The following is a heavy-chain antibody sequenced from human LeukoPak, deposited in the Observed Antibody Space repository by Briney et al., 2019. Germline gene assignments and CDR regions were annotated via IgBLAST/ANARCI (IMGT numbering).Heavy chain of an antibody. J-gene: IGHJ4*02. CDR1: GYTFTGYY. D-gene: IGHD7-27*01. CDR2: INPNSGGT. Sequence: ASVKVSCKASGYTFTGYYMHWVRQAPGQGLEWMGWINPNSGGTNYAQKFQGRVTMTRSTSMSTAYMELSSLSSEDTAVYYCARGPPNWGYDYWGQGTLVTVSS. V-gene: IGHV1-2*02. CDR3: ARGPPNWGYDY.